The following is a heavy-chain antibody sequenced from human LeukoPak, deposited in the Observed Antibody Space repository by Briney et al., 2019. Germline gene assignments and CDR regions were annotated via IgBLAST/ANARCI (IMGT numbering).Heavy chain of an antibody. CDR1: GFTFSSYS. CDR2: ISSSSSYI. V-gene: IGHV3-21*06. J-gene: IGHJ5*02. D-gene: IGHD3-10*01. CDR3: ARGIYGSGSSWFDP. Sequence: GGSLRLSCAASGFTFSSYSMNWVRQAPGKGLEWVSSISSSSSYIYYADSVKGRFTISRDNAKNSLYLQMNSLRAEDTAVYYCARGIYGSGSSWFDPWGQGTLVTVSS.